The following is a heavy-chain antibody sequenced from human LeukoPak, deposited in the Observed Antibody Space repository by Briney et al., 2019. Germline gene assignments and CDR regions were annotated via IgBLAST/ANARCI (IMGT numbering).Heavy chain of an antibody. CDR3: ARDXIGXYASGNYFVV. D-gene: IGHD3-10*01. V-gene: IGHV4-4*07. CDR1: GGSISGYY. CDR2: IYSSGST. Sequence: PSETLPLTCTVSGGSISGYYWSWIRQPAGKGLEWIGRIYSSGSTNYHPSLKSRVTMSVDTSRNQFSLKLSSVTAADTAMYFCARDXIGXYASGNYFVVWGKGTTVTVSS. J-gene: IGHJ6*04.